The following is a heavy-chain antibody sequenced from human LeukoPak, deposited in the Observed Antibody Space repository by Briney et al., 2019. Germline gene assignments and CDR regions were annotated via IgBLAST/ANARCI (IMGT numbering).Heavy chain of an antibody. Sequence: ASVKVSCKASGYTFTSYGISWVRQAPGQGLEWMGWISGNNDNTNYVQKLQGRVTMTTDTSTSTAYMELRSLRSDDTAVYYCARDGLNVQLEQEYAFEIWGQGTMVTVSS. CDR2: ISGNNDNT. V-gene: IGHV1-18*01. CDR1: GYTFTSYG. J-gene: IGHJ3*02. D-gene: IGHD1-1*01. CDR3: ARDGLNVQLEQEYAFEI.